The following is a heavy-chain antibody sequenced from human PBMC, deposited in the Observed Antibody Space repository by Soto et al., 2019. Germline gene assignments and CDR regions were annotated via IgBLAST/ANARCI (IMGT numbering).Heavy chain of an antibody. V-gene: IGHV2-5*01. Sequence: SGPTLVNPTLTLTLTCTFSGFSLSTSGEGVGWIRQPPGKALDWLALIYWNDDKRYSPSLKSRLTITKDTSQNQVVLTMTNMDPVDKATYYCANIPDDSSGYYLAEDAFDIWGQGTMVTVS. CDR3: ANIPDDSSGYYLAEDAFDI. J-gene: IGHJ3*02. D-gene: IGHD3-22*01. CDR2: IYWNDDK. CDR1: GFSLSTSGEG.